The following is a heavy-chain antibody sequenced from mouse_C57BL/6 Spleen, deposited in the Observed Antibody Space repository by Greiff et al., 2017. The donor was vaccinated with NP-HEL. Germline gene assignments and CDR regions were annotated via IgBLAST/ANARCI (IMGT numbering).Heavy chain of an antibody. J-gene: IGHJ4*01. CDR3: ARSECYFAMDY. Sequence: QVQLQQPGAELVRPGSSVKLSCKASGYTFTSYWMRWVKQRPIQGLEWIGNIYPSDSETHYNQKFKDKATLTVDKSSSTAYMQLSSLTSEDSAVYYCARSECYFAMDYWGQGTSVTVSS. CDR2: IYPSDSET. V-gene: IGHV1-52*01. CDR1: GYTFTSYW.